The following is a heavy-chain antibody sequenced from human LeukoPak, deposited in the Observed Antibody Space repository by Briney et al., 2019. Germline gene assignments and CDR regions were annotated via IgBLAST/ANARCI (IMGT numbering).Heavy chain of an antibody. CDR3: ARASAPRRAFDI. V-gene: IGHV4-30-2*01. Sequence: SETLSLTCAVSGGSISSGGYSWSWLRQPPGKGLEWIGYIYHSGSTYYNPSLKSRVTISVDRSKNQFSLKLSSVAAADTAVYYCARASAPRRAFDIWGQGTMVTVSS. J-gene: IGHJ3*02. D-gene: IGHD6-6*01. CDR1: GGSISSGGYS. CDR2: IYHSGST.